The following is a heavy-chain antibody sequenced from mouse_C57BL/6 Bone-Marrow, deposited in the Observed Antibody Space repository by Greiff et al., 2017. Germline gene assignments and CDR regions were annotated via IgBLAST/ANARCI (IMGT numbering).Heavy chain of an antibody. Sequence: QVQLQQPGAELVKPGASVKMSCKASGYTFTSYWLTWVKQRPGQGLEWIGDIYPGSGSPNYNEKFKSKATLTVDTSSSTAYMQLSSLTSEDSAVYYCARPYYSNYWYFDVWGTGTTVTVSS. CDR3: ARPYYSNYWYFDV. V-gene: IGHV1-55*01. CDR1: GYTFTSYW. J-gene: IGHJ1*03. CDR2: IYPGSGSP. D-gene: IGHD2-5*01.